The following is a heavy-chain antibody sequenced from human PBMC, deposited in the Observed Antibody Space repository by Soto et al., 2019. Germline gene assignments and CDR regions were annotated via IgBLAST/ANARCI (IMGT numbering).Heavy chain of an antibody. CDR3: ARLGVSCSGGSCRYYYYYYGMDV. Sequence: EVQLVESGGGLVQPGGSLRLSCAASGFTFSSYWMSWVRQAPGKGLEWVANIKQDGSEKYYVDSVKGRFTISRDNAKNSLYLQMNSLRAEDTAVYYCARLGVSCSGGSCRYYYYYYGMDVWGQGTTVTVS. D-gene: IGHD2-15*01. CDR2: IKQDGSEK. V-gene: IGHV3-7*01. J-gene: IGHJ6*02. CDR1: GFTFSSYW.